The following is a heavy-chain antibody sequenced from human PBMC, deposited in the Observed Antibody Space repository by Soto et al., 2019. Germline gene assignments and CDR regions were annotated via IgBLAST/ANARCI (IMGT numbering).Heavy chain of an antibody. V-gene: IGHV1-18*01. CDR1: GYTFTSYG. CDR2: ISAYNGNT. J-gene: IGHJ6*02. D-gene: IGHD6-13*01. CDR3: ARVVSSSWYGLADYYGMDV. Sequence: ASVKVSCKASGYTFTSYGISWVRQAPGQGLEWMGWISAYNGNTNYAQKLQGRVTMTTDTSTSTAYMELRSLRSDDTAVYYCARVVSSSWYGLADYYGMDVWGQGTTVTVSS.